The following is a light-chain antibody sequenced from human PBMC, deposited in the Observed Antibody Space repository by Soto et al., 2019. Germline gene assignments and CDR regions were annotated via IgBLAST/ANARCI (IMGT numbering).Light chain of an antibody. CDR3: QHYNSYSEA. CDR2: KAS. Sequence: EIQMTLSPSTLSGKVGDRVTITCRASQTISSWLAWYQQKPGKAPKLLIYKASTLKSGVPSRFSGSGSGTEFTLTISSLQPDDFATYYCQHYNSYSEAFGQGAKVDIK. J-gene: IGKJ1*01. CDR1: QTISSW. V-gene: IGKV1-5*03.